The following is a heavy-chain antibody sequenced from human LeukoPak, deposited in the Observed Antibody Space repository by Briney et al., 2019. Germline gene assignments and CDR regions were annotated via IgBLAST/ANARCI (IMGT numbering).Heavy chain of an antibody. CDR2: INHSGST. V-gene: IGHV4-39*07. CDR1: GGSISSSSYY. Sequence: SETLSLTCTVSGGSISSSSYYWGWIRQPPGKGLEWIGEINHSGSTNYNPSLKSRVTISVDTSKNQFSLKLSSVTAADTAVYYCARLQIVVVAIGWFDPWGQGTLVTVSS. CDR3: ARLQIVVVAIGWFDP. J-gene: IGHJ5*02. D-gene: IGHD2-15*01.